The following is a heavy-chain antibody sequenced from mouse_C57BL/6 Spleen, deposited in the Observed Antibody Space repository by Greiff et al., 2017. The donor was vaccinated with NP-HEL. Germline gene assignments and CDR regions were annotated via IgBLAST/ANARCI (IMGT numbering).Heavy chain of an antibody. CDR3: ARKDYGSSYAFAY. V-gene: IGHV1-55*01. CDR2: ISPGSGST. J-gene: IGHJ3*01. D-gene: IGHD1-1*01. CDR1: GYTFTSYW. Sequence: VQLQQSGAELVKPGASVKMSCKASGYTFTSYWITWVKQRPGQGLEWIGDISPGSGSTNYNEKFKSKATLTVDTSSSTAYMQLSSLTSEDSAVYYCARKDYGSSYAFAYWGQGTLVTVSA.